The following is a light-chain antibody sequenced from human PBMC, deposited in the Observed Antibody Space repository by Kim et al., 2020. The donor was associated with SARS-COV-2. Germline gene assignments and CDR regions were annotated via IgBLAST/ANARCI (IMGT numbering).Light chain of an antibody. J-gene: IGKJ2*01. V-gene: IGKV3-15*01. CDR2: GAS. CDR1: QRISAN. Sequence: VSPGESVTVSCRASQRISANLAWYQQKPGQPPRLLIYGASTRATDVPARFSGSGSGTEFTLTISSLQSDDFAVYYCQQYNNWPPYTFGQGTKLEI. CDR3: QQYNNWPPYT.